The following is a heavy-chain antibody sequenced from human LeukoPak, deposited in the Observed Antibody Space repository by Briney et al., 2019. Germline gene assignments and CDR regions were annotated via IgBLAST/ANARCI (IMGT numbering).Heavy chain of an antibody. Sequence: SETLSLTCTVSGGSISSYYWSWIRQPPGKGLEWIGYIYYSGSTNYNPSLKSRVTISVDTSKNQFSLKLSSVTAADTAVYYCARHGLLWFGELSDAFDIWGQGTMVTVSS. V-gene: IGHV4-59*08. CDR1: GGSISSYY. CDR3: ARHGLLWFGELSDAFDI. D-gene: IGHD3-10*01. J-gene: IGHJ3*02. CDR2: IYYSGST.